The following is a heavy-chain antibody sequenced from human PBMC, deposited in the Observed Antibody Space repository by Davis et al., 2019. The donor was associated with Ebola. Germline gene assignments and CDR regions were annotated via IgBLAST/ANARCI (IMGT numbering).Heavy chain of an antibody. CDR3: ARDNSWYRLDFDY. Sequence: SVKVSCKASGGTFSSYAISWVRQAPGQGLEWMGGIIPIFGIANYAQKFQGRVTITADKSTSTAYMELSSLRSEDTAVYYCARDNSWYRLDFDYWGQGTLVTVSS. CDR2: IIPIFGIA. CDR1: GGTFSSYA. V-gene: IGHV1-69*10. J-gene: IGHJ4*02. D-gene: IGHD6-13*01.